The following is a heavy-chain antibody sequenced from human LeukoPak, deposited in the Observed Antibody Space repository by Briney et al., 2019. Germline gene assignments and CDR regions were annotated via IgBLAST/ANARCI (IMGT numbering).Heavy chain of an antibody. D-gene: IGHD6-19*01. J-gene: IGHJ4*02. Sequence: SSETLSLTCSVSGGSIRSNNFSWDWIRQPPGKWLEWIGSFSYGGTTYFNPSLKSRVTMSVDTSKNQFSLKVTSVTAADTAVYYCARRTAVARTAHFDYWGQGILVTVSS. CDR1: GGSIRSNNFS. V-gene: IGHV4-39*01. CDR2: FSYGGTT. CDR3: ARRTAVARTAHFDY.